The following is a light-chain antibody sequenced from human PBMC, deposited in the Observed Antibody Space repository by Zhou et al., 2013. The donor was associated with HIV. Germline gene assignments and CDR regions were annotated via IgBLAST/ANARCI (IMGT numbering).Light chain of an antibody. J-gene: IGKJ5*01. CDR3: QQYGSSLYP. CDR2: GAS. CDR1: QSVSNN. Sequence: EIVLTQSPATLSVSPGERATLSCRASQSVSNNLAWYQQKPGQAPRLIIYGASSRATGIPDRFSGSGSGTDFTLTISRLEPEDFAVYYCQQYGSSLYPFGQGTRLEIK. V-gene: IGKV3-20*01.